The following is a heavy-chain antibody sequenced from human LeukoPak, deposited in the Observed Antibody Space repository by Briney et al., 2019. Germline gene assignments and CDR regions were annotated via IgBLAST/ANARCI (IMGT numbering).Heavy chain of an antibody. D-gene: IGHD4-17*01. CDR2: ISYDGSNK. Sequence: QPGGSLRLSCAASGFTFSSYAMHWVRQAPGKGLEWVAVISYDGSNKYYADSVKGRFTISRDNSKNTLYLQMNSLRAEDTAVYYCARGLTMTPVHDAFDIWGQGTMVTVSS. CDR1: GFTFSSYA. CDR3: ARGLTMTPVHDAFDI. J-gene: IGHJ3*02. V-gene: IGHV3-30-3*01.